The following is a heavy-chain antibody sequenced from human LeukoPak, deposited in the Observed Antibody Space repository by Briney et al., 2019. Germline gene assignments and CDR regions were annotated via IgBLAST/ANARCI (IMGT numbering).Heavy chain of an antibody. Sequence: ASVKVSCKTSGYTFTDYYMHWVRQAPGQGLEWMGWINPKSGGTNFAQTFQGRVTMTRDTSISTAYMELSRLTSDDTAVYYCARVELWPDYWGQGTLVTVSS. CDR1: GYTFTDYY. V-gene: IGHV1-2*02. CDR3: ARVELWPDY. D-gene: IGHD1-7*01. J-gene: IGHJ4*02. CDR2: INPKSGGT.